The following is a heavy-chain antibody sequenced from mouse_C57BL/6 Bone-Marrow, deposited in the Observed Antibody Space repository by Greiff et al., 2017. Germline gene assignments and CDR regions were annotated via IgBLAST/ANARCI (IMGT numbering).Heavy chain of an antibody. CDR3: ARYPGDYYSMDY. CDR1: GYPFTDYY. Sequence: QVQLQQSGAELVRPGASVKLSCKASGYPFTDYYINWVKQRPGQGLEWIARIYPGSGNTYYNEKFKGKATLTAEKSSSTAYMQLSSLTSEDSAVYFCARYPGDYYSMDYWGQGTSVTVSS. J-gene: IGHJ4*01. V-gene: IGHV1-76*01. CDR2: IYPGSGNT.